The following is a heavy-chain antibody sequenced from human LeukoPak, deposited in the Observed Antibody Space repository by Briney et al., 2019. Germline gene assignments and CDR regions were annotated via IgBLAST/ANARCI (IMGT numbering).Heavy chain of an antibody. D-gene: IGHD6-19*01. CDR3: ALRLASTFDY. Sequence: GGSLRLSCAASGFTFSSYSMNWVRQAPGKGLEWVSSISSSSSYIYYADSVKGRFTISRDNSKNTLYLQMNSLRAEDTAVYYCALRLASTFDYWGQGTLVTVSS. CDR2: ISSSSSYI. J-gene: IGHJ4*02. CDR1: GFTFSSYS. V-gene: IGHV3-21*04.